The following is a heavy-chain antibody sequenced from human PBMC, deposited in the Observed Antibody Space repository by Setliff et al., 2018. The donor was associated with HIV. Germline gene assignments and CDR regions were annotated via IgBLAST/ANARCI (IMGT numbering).Heavy chain of an antibody. Sequence: LSLTCSVSGGSVIKDNFYWGWIRQAPAKGLEWIGTLYDTGRTYYNPPLKSRVSIFVDTTKNEFSLTLRSVTAADTAVYFCVNSGYDGDYYYYYMDVW. CDR1: GGSVIKDNFY. V-gene: IGHV4-39*01. CDR3: VNSGYDGDYYYYYMDV. D-gene: IGHD5-12*01. J-gene: IGHJ6*03. CDR2: LYDTGRT.